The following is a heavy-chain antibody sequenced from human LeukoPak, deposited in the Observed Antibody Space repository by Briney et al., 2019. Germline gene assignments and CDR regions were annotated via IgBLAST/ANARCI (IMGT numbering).Heavy chain of an antibody. V-gene: IGHV4-59*01. J-gene: IGHJ4*02. CDR2: IYYSGST. CDR3: ARGRLPIDY. D-gene: IGHD4-11*01. Sequence: SETLSLTCTVSGGSISSYYWSWIRQPPGKGLEWIGYIYYSGSTNYNPSLKSRVTISVDTSKNQFSLKLSSVTAADTAVYYCARGRLPIDYWGQGTLVTVSS. CDR1: GGSISSYY.